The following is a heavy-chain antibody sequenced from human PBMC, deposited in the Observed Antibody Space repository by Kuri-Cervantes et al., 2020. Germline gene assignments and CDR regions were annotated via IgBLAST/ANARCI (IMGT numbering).Heavy chain of an antibody. V-gene: IGHV1-18*01. CDR3: ARHDYYGAYYMDV. Sequence: ASVKVSCKASGYTFPNYGISWVRQAPGQGLEWLGWISAYNGDTNYAQKLQGRVTLTTDTSTSTAYMELRSLRSDDTAVDYCARHDYYGAYYMDVWGKGTTVTVSS. CDR2: ISAYNGDT. D-gene: IGHD3-10*01. CDR1: GYTFPNYG. J-gene: IGHJ6*03.